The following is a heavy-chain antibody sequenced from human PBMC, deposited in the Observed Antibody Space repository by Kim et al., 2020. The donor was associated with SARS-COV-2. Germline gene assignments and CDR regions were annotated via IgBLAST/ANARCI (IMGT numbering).Heavy chain of an antibody. Sequence: GGSLRLSCTTSGFTFTGYAMSWVRQAPGKGLEWVSGIDGSDGTTYYADSVKGRFTISRDNSKNTLYLQMNSLRADDTAVYYCMKGRWGWIWDDWGQGTRV. CDR1: GFTFTGYA. D-gene: IGHD2-2*03. V-gene: IGHV3-23*01. CDR2: IDGSDGTT. J-gene: IGHJ1*01. CDR3: MKGRWGWIWDD.